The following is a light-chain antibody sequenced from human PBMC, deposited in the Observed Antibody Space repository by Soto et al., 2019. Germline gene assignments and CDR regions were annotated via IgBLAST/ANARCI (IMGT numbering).Light chain of an antibody. Sequence: SSELTQPPSVSVAPGKTARITCGGNNIRDKSVHWYQQRPGQAPILVIYYDSDRPSGIPERFSGSNSGNTATLTISRVEAGDEADYYCQVWDTSGDLHWVFGGGTQLTVL. CDR2: YDS. CDR3: QVWDTSGDLHWV. CDR1: NIRDKS. J-gene: IGLJ3*02. V-gene: IGLV3-21*04.